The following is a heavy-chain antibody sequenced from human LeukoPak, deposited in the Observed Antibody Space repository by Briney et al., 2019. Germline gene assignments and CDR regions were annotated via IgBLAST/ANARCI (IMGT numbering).Heavy chain of an antibody. CDR1: SGSFSGYY. V-gene: IGHV4-59*01. Sequence: PSETLSLTCAVYSGSFSGYYWSWIRQPPGKGLEWIGYIYYSGSTNYNPSLKSRVTISVDTSKNQFSLKLSSVTAADTAVYYCARRYCSGGSCYLTDWGQGTLVTVSS. CDR2: IYYSGST. CDR3: ARRYCSGGSCYLTD. D-gene: IGHD2-15*01. J-gene: IGHJ4*02.